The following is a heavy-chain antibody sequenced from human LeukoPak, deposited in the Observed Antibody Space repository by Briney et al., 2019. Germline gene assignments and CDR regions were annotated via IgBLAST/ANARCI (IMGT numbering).Heavy chain of an antibody. CDR3: ASEVAGPTDY. CDR2: ISYDGSNK. D-gene: IGHD6-19*01. J-gene: IGHJ4*02. CDR1: GFPFSSYA. Sequence: PGGSLSLSCAASGFPFSSYAMHWVRQAPGKGLEWVAVISYDGSNKYYADSVKGRFTISRDNSKNTLYLQMNSLRAEDTAVYYCASEVAGPTDYWGQGTLVTVSS. V-gene: IGHV3-30-3*01.